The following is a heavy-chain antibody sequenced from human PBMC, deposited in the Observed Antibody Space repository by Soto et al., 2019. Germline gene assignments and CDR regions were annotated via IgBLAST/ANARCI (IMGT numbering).Heavy chain of an antibody. Sequence: QVQLVQSGAEVKKPGASVKVSCKVSGYTLTELSMHWVRQAPGKGLEWMGGFDPEDGETIYAQKFQGRVTMTEDTSTDTAYMELSSLRSEDTAVYYCATDLRFLDWRLSYYYYYGMDVWGQGTTVTVSS. D-gene: IGHD3-3*01. V-gene: IGHV1-24*01. CDR3: ATDLRFLDWRLSYYYYYGMDV. CDR1: GYTLTELS. J-gene: IGHJ6*02. CDR2: FDPEDGET.